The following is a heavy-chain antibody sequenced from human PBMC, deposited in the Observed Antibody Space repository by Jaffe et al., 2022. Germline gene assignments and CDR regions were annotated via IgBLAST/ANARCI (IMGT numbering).Heavy chain of an antibody. V-gene: IGHV4-34*01. CDR1: GGSFSGYY. D-gene: IGHD3-3*01. Sequence: QVQLQQWGAGLLKPSETLSLTCAVYGGSFSGYYWSWIRQPPGKGLEWIGEINHSGSTNYNPSLKSRVTISVDTSKNQFSLKLSSVTAADTAVYYCARSYYDFWSGYLYYFDYWGQGTLVTVSS. J-gene: IGHJ4*02. CDR3: ARSYYDFWSGYLYYFDY. CDR2: INHSGST.